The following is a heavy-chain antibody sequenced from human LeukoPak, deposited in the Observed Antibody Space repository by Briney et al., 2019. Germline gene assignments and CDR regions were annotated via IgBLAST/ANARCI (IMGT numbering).Heavy chain of an antibody. V-gene: IGHV3-23*01. D-gene: IGHD7-27*01. CDR2: ISPRGGGT. Sequence: QPGGSLRLSCAASGFTFINYGMNWVRQAPGKGLEWVSGISPRGGGTYYADSVKGRFTISRDDSKNTLSLQMNSLRVEDTAVYYCARDLAWGAFDYWGQGTLVTVSS. CDR3: ARDLAWGAFDY. CDR1: GFTFINYG. J-gene: IGHJ4*02.